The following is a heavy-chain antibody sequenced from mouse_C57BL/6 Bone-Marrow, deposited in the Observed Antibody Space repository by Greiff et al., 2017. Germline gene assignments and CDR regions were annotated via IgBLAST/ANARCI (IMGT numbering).Heavy chain of an antibody. V-gene: IGHV5-6*01. CDR3: ARQGDYDGYFDV. J-gene: IGHJ1*03. CDR2: ISSGGSYT. CDR1: GFTFSSYG. D-gene: IGHD2-4*01. Sequence: EVQLVESGGDLVKPGGSLKLSCAASGFTFSSYGMSWVRQTPDKRLEWVATISSGGSYTYYPDSVKGRFTISRDNAKNTLYLQMSSLKSEDTAMYYCARQGDYDGYFDVWGTGTTVTVSS.